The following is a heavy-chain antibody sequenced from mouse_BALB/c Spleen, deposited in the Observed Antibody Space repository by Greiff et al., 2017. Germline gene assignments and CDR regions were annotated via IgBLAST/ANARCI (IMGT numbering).Heavy chain of an antibody. Sequence: VQLQQPGAELVKPGASVKLSCKASGYTFTSYYMYWVKQRPGQGLEWIGGINPSNGGTNFNEKFKSKATLTVDKSSSTAYMQLSSLTSEDSAVYYCTRSGGNYVGAHYYAMDYWGQGTSVTVSS. D-gene: IGHD2-1*01. CDR3: TRSGGNYVGAHYYAMDY. V-gene: IGHV1S81*02. CDR1: GYTFTSYY. J-gene: IGHJ4*01. CDR2: INPSNGGT.